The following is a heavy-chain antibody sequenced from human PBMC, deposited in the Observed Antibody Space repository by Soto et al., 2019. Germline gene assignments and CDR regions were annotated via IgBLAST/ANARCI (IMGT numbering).Heavy chain of an antibody. CDR2: INHSGST. Sequence: QVQLQQWGAGLLKPSETLSLTCAVYGGSFSGYYWSWIRQPPGKGLEWIGEINHSGSTNYNPSLTSRVTISVDTSKNQFSLKLSSVTAADTAVYYCARLSITMVRGGSYYYYYGMDVWGQGTTVTVSS. J-gene: IGHJ6*02. CDR1: GGSFSGYY. D-gene: IGHD3-10*01. V-gene: IGHV4-34*01. CDR3: ARLSITMVRGGSYYYYYGMDV.